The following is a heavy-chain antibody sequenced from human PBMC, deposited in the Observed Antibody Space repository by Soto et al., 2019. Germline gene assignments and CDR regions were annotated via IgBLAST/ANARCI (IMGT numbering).Heavy chain of an antibody. D-gene: IGHD2-15*01. CDR2: ISYDGSNK. CDR1: GFTLSSYG. CDR3: FKGGCGGRDLFAP. Sequence: AGGDLRHSCAGSGFTLSSYGMHWVRQGPGKGLEWVAVISYDGSNKYYADSVKGRFTISRDNSKNTLYLQMNSLRAEDTAVYYCFKGGCGGRDLFAPWGQGTLVTGSS. J-gene: IGHJ5*02. V-gene: IGHV3-30*18.